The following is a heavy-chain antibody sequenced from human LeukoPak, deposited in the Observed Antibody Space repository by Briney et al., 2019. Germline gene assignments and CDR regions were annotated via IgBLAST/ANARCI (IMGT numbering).Heavy chain of an antibody. J-gene: IGHJ6*03. Sequence: GGSLRLSCAASGFTFSTYSMNWVRQAPGKGLEWVSYISRSGSTIYYADSVKGRFTISRDNAKNSLYLQMNSLRAEDTAVYYCARDSAYYYYMDVWGKGTTVTISS. CDR3: ARDSAYYYYMDV. CDR1: GFTFSTYS. CDR2: ISRSGSTI. V-gene: IGHV3-48*04.